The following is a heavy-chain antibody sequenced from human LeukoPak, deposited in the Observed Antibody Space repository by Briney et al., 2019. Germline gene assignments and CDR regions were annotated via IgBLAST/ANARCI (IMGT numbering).Heavy chain of an antibody. CDR3: ARASPFGDLF. Sequence: SETLSLTCTVTGGSINSHYWSWSRQSPGKGLEWIGHIFYSGSTTYNPSLKSRVTISVDRSNSQFSLKLTSVTAADTAVYYCARASPFGDLFWGQGTLVTVSS. V-gene: IGHV4-59*11. CDR1: GGSINSHY. CDR2: IFYSGST. D-gene: IGHD3-10*01. J-gene: IGHJ1*01.